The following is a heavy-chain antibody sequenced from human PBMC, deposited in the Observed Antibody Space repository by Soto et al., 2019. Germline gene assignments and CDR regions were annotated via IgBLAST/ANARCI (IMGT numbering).Heavy chain of an antibody. D-gene: IGHD3-22*01. CDR1: GFTFSDYY. Sequence: GGSLRLSCAASGFTFSDYYMSWIRQAPGKGLEWVSYISSSGSTIYYADSVKGRFTISRDNAKNSLYLQMNSLRAEDTAVYYCARDLRVIVVVDAFDIWGQGTMVTVSS. V-gene: IGHV3-11*01. J-gene: IGHJ3*02. CDR3: ARDLRVIVVVDAFDI. CDR2: ISSSGSTI.